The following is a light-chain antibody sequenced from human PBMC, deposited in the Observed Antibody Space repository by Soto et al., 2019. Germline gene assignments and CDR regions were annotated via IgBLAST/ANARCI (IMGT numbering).Light chain of an antibody. CDR1: QSVLYSSNNKNY. CDR3: QQYCSAPT. Sequence: DIVMTQSPDSLAVSLGERATINCKSSQSVLYSSNNKNYLAWYQQKPGQPPKLLIYWASTRESGLPDRFSGSGSGTDFTLTISSLQAEDVAVYYCQQYCSAPTCGGGTKVEIK. CDR2: WAS. J-gene: IGKJ4*01. V-gene: IGKV4-1*01.